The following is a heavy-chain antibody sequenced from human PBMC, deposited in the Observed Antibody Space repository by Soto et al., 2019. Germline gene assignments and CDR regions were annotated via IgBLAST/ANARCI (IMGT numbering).Heavy chain of an antibody. CDR1: GASISSGAYF. D-gene: IGHD5-18*01. J-gene: IGHJ6*02. CDR2: IYYSVST. Sequence: QVQLQGSGPRLVKPSQTLSLTCSVSGASISSGAYFWTWIRHHPGKRLEWIGHIYYSVSTSYTNQSPSLQSRVSISVDTSKNLLSLMLASLTAAHTATYYCARDKGPDTYGQTRIRDYSYAMDVWGQGITVIVSS. V-gene: IGHV4-31*03. CDR3: ARDKGPDTYGQTRIRDYSYAMDV.